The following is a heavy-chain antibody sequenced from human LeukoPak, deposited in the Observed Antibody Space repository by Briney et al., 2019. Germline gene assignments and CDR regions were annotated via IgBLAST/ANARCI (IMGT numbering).Heavy chain of an antibody. Sequence: SETLSLTCTVSGGSISSYYWSWIRQPPGKGLEWIGYIYYSGSINYNPPLKSRVTISVDTSKNQFSLKLSSVTAADTAVYYCARDLHGDYVFDYWGQGTLVTVSS. CDR2: IYYSGSI. J-gene: IGHJ4*02. CDR3: ARDLHGDYVFDY. D-gene: IGHD4-17*01. CDR1: GGSISSYY. V-gene: IGHV4-59*01.